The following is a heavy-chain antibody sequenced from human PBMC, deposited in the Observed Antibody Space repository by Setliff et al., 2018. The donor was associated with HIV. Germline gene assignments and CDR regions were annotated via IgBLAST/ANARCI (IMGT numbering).Heavy chain of an antibody. CDR3: VRGPQFRPH. Sequence: PGGSLRLSCAASGFTFSRYSMNWVRQAPGKGLEWLSYISSSSSSIYHADSVKGRFTISRDNTRSTLYLQMNHLRVEDTAVYYCVRGPQFRPHWGQGTLVTVSS. CDR1: GFTFSRYS. CDR2: ISSSSSSI. V-gene: IGHV3-48*04. J-gene: IGHJ4*02.